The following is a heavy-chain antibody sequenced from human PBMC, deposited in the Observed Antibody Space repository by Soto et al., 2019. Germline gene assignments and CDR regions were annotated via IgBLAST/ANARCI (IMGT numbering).Heavy chain of an antibody. Sequence: ASVKVSCKASGYTFTSYAMHWVRQAPGQRLEWMGWINAGNGNTKYSQKYQGRVTITRDTSASTAYMELSSLRSEDTALYYCAREGRYSSSSYKPYYFDYWGQGTLVTVSS. CDR1: GYTFTSYA. CDR2: INAGNGNT. CDR3: AREGRYSSSSYKPYYFDY. V-gene: IGHV1-3*01. J-gene: IGHJ4*02. D-gene: IGHD6-13*01.